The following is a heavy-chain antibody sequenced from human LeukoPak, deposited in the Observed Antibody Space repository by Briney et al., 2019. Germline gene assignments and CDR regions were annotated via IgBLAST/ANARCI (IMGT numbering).Heavy chain of an antibody. CDR2: IKSKTDGGTT. D-gene: IGHD3-10*01. J-gene: IGHJ4*02. V-gene: IGHV3-15*05. CDR3: VNHDSGSPNNDY. Sequence: PGGSLRLSCAASGFTFSNAWMSWVRQAPGKGLEWVGRIKSKTDGGTTDYAAPVKGRFTISRDNSKNALYLQLSSLRAEDTAVYYCVNHDSGSPNNDYWGQGTLVTVSS. CDR1: GFTFSNAW.